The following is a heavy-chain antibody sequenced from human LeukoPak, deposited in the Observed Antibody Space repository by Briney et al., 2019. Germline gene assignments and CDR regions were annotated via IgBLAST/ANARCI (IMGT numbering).Heavy chain of an antibody. D-gene: IGHD3-3*01. CDR3: ARTYYDFWSGYYSHEGNPFDY. J-gene: IGHJ4*02. CDR2: ISPSSHDI. V-gene: IGHV3-11*06. Sequence: PGGSLRLSCVVSGFSFSDSYMTWLRQTPGKGLESLAYISPSSHDIYYADSVKGRFTISRDDAKNSLYLEMNSLRAEDTAVYHCARTYYDFWSGYYSHEGNPFDYWGQGTLVTVSS. CDR1: GFSFSDSY.